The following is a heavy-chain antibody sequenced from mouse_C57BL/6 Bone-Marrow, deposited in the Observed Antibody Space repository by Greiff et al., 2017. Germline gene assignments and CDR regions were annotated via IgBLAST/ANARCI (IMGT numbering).Heavy chain of an antibody. J-gene: IGHJ1*03. CDR1: GFTFSDYG. D-gene: IGHD2-5*01. V-gene: IGHV5-17*01. CDR3: SRFSNYPYWYFDV. Sequence: EVQVVESGGGLVKPGGSLKLSCAASGFTFSDYGMHWVRQAPEQGLEWVAYISSGSSTIYYADTVKGRFTISRDNAKNTLFLQMTSLRSEDTAMYYCSRFSNYPYWYFDVWGTGTTVTVSS. CDR2: ISSGSSTI.